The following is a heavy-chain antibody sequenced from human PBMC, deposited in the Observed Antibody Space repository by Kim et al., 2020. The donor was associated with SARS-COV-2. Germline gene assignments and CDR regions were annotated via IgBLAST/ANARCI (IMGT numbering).Heavy chain of an antibody. V-gene: IGHV4-39*01. D-gene: IGHD5-18*01. CDR1: GGSISSSSYY. CDR2: IYYSGST. CDR3: ARRFKGYSYGFVDY. Sequence: SETLSLTCTVSGGSISSSSYYWGWIRQPPGKGLEWIGSIYYSGSTYYNPSLKSRVTISVDTSKNQFSLKLSSVTAADTAVYYCARRFKGYSYGFVDYWGQGTLVTVSS. J-gene: IGHJ4*02.